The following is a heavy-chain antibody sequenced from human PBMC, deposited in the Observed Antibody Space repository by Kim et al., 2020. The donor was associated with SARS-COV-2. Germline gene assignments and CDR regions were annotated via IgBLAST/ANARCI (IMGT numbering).Heavy chain of an antibody. J-gene: IGHJ6*02. CDR3: ARGIVVVVAADYRRVDYYGMDV. Sequence: SVKVSCKASGGTFSSYAISWVRQAPGQGLEWMGGIIPIFGTANYAQKFQGRVTITADESTSTAYMELSSLRSEDTAVYYCARGIVVVVAADYRRVDYYGMDVWGQGTTVTVSS. CDR1: GGTFSSYA. CDR2: IIPIFGTA. D-gene: IGHD2-15*01. V-gene: IGHV1-69*13.